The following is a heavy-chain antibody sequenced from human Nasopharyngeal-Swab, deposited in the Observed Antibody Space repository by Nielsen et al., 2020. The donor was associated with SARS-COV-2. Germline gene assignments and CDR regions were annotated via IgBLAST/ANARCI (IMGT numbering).Heavy chain of an antibody. CDR1: GGSFSGYY. J-gene: IGHJ6*02. D-gene: IGHD6-13*01. V-gene: IGHV4-34*01. CDR2: INHSGST. CDR3: ASSSSWAIYYYGMDV. Sequence: GSLRLSCAVYGGSFSGYYWSWIRQPPGKGLEWIGEINHSGSTNYNPSLKSRVTISVDTSKNQFSLKLSSVTAADTAVYYCASSSSWAIYYYGMDVWGQGTTVTVSS.